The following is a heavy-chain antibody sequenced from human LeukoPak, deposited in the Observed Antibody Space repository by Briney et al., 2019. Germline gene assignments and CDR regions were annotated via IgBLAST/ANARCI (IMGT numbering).Heavy chain of an antibody. D-gene: IGHD3-10*01. CDR3: ARDRGGGSGTYYILY. Sequence: ASVKVSCKASGYTFTDHYMHWVRQAPGQGLEWLGLINPNNGGTNYAQKFQGRVTMTRDTSISTAYMELSSLRSDDTAVYYCARDRGGGSGTYYILYWGLGSLVTVSS. CDR2: INPNNGGT. V-gene: IGHV1-2*02. CDR1: GYTFTDHY. J-gene: IGHJ4*02.